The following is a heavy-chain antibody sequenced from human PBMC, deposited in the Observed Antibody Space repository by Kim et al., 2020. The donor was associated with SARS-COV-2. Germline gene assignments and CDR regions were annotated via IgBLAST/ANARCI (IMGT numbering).Heavy chain of an antibody. J-gene: IGHJ4*02. CDR1: GGSFSGYY. V-gene: IGHV4-34*01. CDR2: INHSGST. D-gene: IGHD6-6*01. Sequence: SETLSLTCAVYGGSFSGYYWSWIRQPPGKGLEWIGEINHSGSTNYNPSLKSRVTISVDTSKNQFSLKLSSVTAADTAVYYCARVIEYSSSPALFDYWGQG. CDR3: ARVIEYSSSPALFDY.